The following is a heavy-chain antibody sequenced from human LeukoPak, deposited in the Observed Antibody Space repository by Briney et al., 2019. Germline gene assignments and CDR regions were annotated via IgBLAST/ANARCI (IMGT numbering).Heavy chain of an antibody. CDR1: GFTFSNYG. V-gene: IGHV3-30*18. D-gene: IGHD6-13*01. Sequence: GGSLRLSCAASGFTFSNYGLHWVRQAPGKGLEWVALISYDGSNKNYADSVKGRFTISRDNSKNTLYLQMNSLRAEDTAVYYCAKDSSSSWFGGDSKWGQGTLVTVSS. CDR2: ISYDGSNK. CDR3: AKDSSSSWFGGDSK. J-gene: IGHJ4*02.